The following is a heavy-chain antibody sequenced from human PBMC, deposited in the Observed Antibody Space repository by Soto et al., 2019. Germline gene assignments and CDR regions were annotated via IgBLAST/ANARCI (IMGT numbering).Heavy chain of an antibody. V-gene: IGHV4-30-4*01. J-gene: IGHJ5*02. CDR1: CGSISSGDYY. D-gene: IGHD3-3*01. Sequence: ASETLSLTCTVSCGSISSGDYYWSWIRQPPGKGLDWIGYIYYSGSTYYNPSLKSRVTISVDKSKNQFSLKLSSVTAADTAVYYCAREGLDFWSGPPRGWFDPWSQGTMVTVSS. CDR2: IYYSGST. CDR3: AREGLDFWSGPPRGWFDP.